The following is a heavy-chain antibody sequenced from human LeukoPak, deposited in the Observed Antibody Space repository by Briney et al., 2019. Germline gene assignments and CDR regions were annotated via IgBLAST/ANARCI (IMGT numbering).Heavy chain of an antibody. CDR1: GGSISSYY. J-gene: IGHJ4*02. CDR2: IYYSGST. D-gene: IGHD3-10*01. V-gene: IGHV4-59*01. Sequence: SETLSLTCTVSGGSISSYYWSWIRQPPGKGLEWIGYIYYSGSTNYNPSLKSRVTISVDTSKNQFSLKLSSVTAADTAVYYCARASTMVRGVMRAYFDYWGQGTLVTVSS. CDR3: ARASTMVRGVMRAYFDY.